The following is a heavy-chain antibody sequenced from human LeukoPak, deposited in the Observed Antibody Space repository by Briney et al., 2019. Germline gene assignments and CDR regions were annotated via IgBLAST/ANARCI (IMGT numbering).Heavy chain of an antibody. Sequence: PGGSLRLSCAASGFTFSSYAMHWVRQAPGKGLEWVAVISYDGSNKYYADSVKGRFTISRDNSKNTLYLQMNSLRAEDTAVYYCAKDSTNYYDSSGYSHPFDYWGQGTLVTVSS. D-gene: IGHD3-22*01. J-gene: IGHJ4*02. V-gene: IGHV3-30-3*01. CDR1: GFTFSSYA. CDR3: AKDSTNYYDSSGYSHPFDY. CDR2: ISYDGSNK.